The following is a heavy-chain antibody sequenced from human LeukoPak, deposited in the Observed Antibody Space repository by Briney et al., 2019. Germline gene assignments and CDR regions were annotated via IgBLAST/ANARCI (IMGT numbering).Heavy chain of an antibody. V-gene: IGHV3-53*04. CDR3: ARSRPDYYYGMDV. Sequence: GGSLRLSCAASGFTVSSNYMSWVRQAPGKGLEWFSVIYSGGSTYYADFVKGRFTISRHNSKNTLYLQMNSLRAEDTAVYYCARSRPDYYYGMDVWGQGTTVTVSS. D-gene: IGHD6-6*01. J-gene: IGHJ6*02. CDR1: GFTVSSNY. CDR2: IYSGGST.